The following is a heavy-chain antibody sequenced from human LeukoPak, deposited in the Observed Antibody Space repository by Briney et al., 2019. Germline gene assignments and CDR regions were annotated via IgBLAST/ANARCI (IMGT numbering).Heavy chain of an antibody. Sequence: GGSLRLSCAASGFTFSSYSMNWVRQAPGKGLEWVSSISSSSSYIYYADSVKGRFTISRDNAKNSLYLQMNSLRAEDTAVYYCARARAYYDIPSYYFDYWGQGTLVTVSS. CDR2: ISSSSSYI. CDR1: GFTFSSYS. V-gene: IGHV3-21*01. CDR3: ARARAYYDIPSYYFDY. J-gene: IGHJ4*02. D-gene: IGHD3-9*01.